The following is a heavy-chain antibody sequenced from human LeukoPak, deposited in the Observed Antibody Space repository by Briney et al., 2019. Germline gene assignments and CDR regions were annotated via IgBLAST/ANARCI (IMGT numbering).Heavy chain of an antibody. V-gene: IGHV3-7*01. CDR3: ARDIVYYYGSGSYGSHYYYYVMDV. Sequence: GGSLRLSCAASGFTFSSYWMSWVRQAPGKGLEWVANIKQDGSEKYYVDSVKGRFTISRDNAKNSLYLQMNSLRAEDTAVYYCARDIVYYYGSGSYGSHYYYYVMDVWAKGPRSPSP. J-gene: IGHJ6*02. D-gene: IGHD3-10*01. CDR2: IKQDGSEK. CDR1: GFTFSSYW.